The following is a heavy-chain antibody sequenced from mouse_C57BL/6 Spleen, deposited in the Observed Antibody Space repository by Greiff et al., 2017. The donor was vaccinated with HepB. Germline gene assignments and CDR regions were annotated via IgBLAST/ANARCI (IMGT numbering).Heavy chain of an antibody. CDR3: TRLTVVATGAMDY. Sequence: VKLVESGAELVRPGASVTLSCKASGYTFTDYEMHWVKQTPVHGLEWIGAIDPETGGTAYNQKFKGKAILTADKSSSTAYMELRSLTSEDSAVYYCTRLTVVATGAMDYWGQGTSVTVSS. J-gene: IGHJ4*01. D-gene: IGHD1-1*01. CDR2: IDPETGGT. V-gene: IGHV1-15*01. CDR1: GYTFTDYE.